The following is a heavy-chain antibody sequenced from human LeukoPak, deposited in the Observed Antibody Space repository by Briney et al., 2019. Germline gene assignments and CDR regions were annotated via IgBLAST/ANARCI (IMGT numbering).Heavy chain of an antibody. CDR2: ISYDGSNK. CDR3: ARDPRGGSGSYYPTPYYFDY. Sequence: QPGRSLRLSCAASGFTFSSYAMHWVRQAPGKGLEWVAVISYDGSNKYYADSVKGRFTISRDNSKNTLYLQMNSLRAEDTAVYYCARDPRGGSGSYYPTPYYFDYWGQGTLVTASS. J-gene: IGHJ4*02. V-gene: IGHV3-30*04. D-gene: IGHD3-10*01. CDR1: GFTFSSYA.